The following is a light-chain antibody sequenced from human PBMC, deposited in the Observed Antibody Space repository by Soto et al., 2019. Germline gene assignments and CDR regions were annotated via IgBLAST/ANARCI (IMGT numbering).Light chain of an antibody. CDR2: AAS. CDR1: QSISNH. Sequence: DIQMTQSRSSLSASVKDRVIFAFWASQSISNHLKWYQQKPGQAPKLLISAASSLQSGVPSRFSGSRSAPDFTLTISSLQPEDFATYYCQQFNSFPLTFGGGTKV. V-gene: IGKV1-39*01. J-gene: IGKJ4*01. CDR3: QQFNSFPLT.